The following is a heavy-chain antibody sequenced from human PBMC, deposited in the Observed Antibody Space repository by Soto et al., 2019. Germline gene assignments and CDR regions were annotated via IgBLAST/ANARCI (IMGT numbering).Heavy chain of an antibody. J-gene: IGHJ4*02. Sequence: SETLSLTCSVSGGSISSSSYFWGWIRQPPGKGLEWIGYIYSSGSTYYNPSLQNRVTISIDTSKNQVSLKVNSVTAADTAVYYCARDHPHSYGVYYFDYWGQGTPVTVSS. CDR3: ARDHPHSYGVYYFDY. V-gene: IGHV4-61*01. D-gene: IGHD5-18*01. CDR2: IYSSGST. CDR1: GGSISSSSYF.